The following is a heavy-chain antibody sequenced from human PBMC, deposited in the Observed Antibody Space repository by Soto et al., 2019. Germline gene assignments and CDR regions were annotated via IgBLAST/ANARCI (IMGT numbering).Heavy chain of an antibody. CDR2: ISSSGSTI. CDR3: ARHSDIVVVPAAMFVDY. V-gene: IGHV3-11*04. D-gene: IGHD2-2*01. J-gene: IGHJ4*02. CDR1: GFTFSTSY. Sequence: GGSLRLSFAAFGFTFSTSYMSWFRQAQGKGLEWVSYISSSGSTIYYADSVKGRFTISRDNAKNSLYLQMNSLRAEDTAVYYCARHSDIVVVPAAMFVDYWGQGTLVTVSS.